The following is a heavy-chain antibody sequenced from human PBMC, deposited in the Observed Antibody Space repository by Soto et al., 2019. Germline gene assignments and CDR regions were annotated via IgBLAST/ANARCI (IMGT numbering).Heavy chain of an antibody. V-gene: IGHV4-34*01. CDR2: INHSGST. Sequence: SETLSLTCAVYGGSFSGYYWSCIRQPPGKGLEWIGEINHSGSTNYNPSLKSRVTISVDTSKNQFSLKLSSVTAADTAVYYCARAYYGSGYNWFDPWGQGTLVTVSS. CDR1: GGSFSGYY. CDR3: ARAYYGSGYNWFDP. D-gene: IGHD3-10*01. J-gene: IGHJ5*02.